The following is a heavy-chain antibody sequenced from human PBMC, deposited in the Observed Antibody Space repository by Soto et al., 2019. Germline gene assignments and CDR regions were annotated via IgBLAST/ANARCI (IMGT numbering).Heavy chain of an antibody. V-gene: IGHV5-10-1*01. Sequence: PVESLKTSCNGSGYSFTSYWISWVRQMPWKGLEWMGRIDPSDSYTNYSPSFQGHVTISADKSISTAYLQWSSLKASDTAMYYCARERGEKSYYYDSSGWYGMDVWGQGTTVTVSS. J-gene: IGHJ6*02. CDR2: IDPSDSYT. CDR3: ARERGEKSYYYDSSGWYGMDV. D-gene: IGHD3-22*01. CDR1: GYSFTSYW.